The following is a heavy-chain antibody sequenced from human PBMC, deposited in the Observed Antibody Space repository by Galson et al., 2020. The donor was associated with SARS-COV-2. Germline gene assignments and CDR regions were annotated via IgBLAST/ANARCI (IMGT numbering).Heavy chain of an antibody. CDR1: GFTFSNYW. D-gene: IGHD3-10*01. J-gene: IGHJ4*02. CDR2: INSNGSSI. V-gene: IGHV3-74*01. CDR3: TATMAY. Sequence: GESLKISCAASGFTFSNYWMHWVRQAPGKGLVWVSRINSNGSSISYADSVKGRFTISRDNAKNTLYLQMNSLRVEDTALYYCTATMAYWGQGTLVTVSS.